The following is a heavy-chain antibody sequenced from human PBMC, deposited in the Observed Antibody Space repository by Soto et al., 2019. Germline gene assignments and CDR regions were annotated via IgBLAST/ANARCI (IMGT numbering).Heavy chain of an antibody. D-gene: IGHD1-26*01. CDR1: GYTFTDYW. V-gene: IGHV5-51*01. J-gene: IGHJ6*02. CDR2: IYPGDSDT. CDR3: ARRPSDYYAMDV. Sequence: PGESLKISCKGYGYTFTDYWIGWVRQMPGKGLELIGLIYPGDSDTRYSPSFQGRVTISADKSISTAFLQWSSLRASDTAIYYCARRPSDYYAMDVWGQGTMVTVSS.